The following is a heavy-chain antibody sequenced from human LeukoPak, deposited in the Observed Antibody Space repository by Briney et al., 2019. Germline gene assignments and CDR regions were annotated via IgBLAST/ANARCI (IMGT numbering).Heavy chain of an antibody. Sequence: GRSLRLSCAASGFIFSTYAMHWVRQAPGKGLEWVAIISYDGNYRNYADSVKGRFTISRDNSKNTVHLQMNSLGAEDTAVYYCARPAPPGGIVYGFHIWGQGTTVTVSS. V-gene: IGHV3-30*03. D-gene: IGHD3-16*02. CDR3: ARPAPPGGIVYGFHI. J-gene: IGHJ3*02. CDR1: GFIFSTYA. CDR2: ISYDGNYR.